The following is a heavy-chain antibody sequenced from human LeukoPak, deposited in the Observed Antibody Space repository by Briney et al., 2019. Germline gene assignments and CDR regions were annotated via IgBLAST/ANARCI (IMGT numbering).Heavy chain of an antibody. J-gene: IGHJ4*02. V-gene: IGHV3-7*01. CDR3: ARDQLGVVVPAAIGY. D-gene: IGHD2-2*01. CDR1: GFTFSNYW. Sequence: GGSLRLSCEGSGFTFSNYWMGWVRQAPGKGLQWVANIKTDGSEKYYVDSVKGRFTISRDNAKNSLYLQMNSLRAEDTAVYYCARDQLGVVVPAAIGYWGQGTLVTVSS. CDR2: IKTDGSEK.